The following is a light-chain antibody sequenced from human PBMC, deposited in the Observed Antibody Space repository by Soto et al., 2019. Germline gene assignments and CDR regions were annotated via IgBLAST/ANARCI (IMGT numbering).Light chain of an antibody. CDR3: QQYGSSPV. Sequence: EIVLTQSPGTLSLSPGERATISCRASQSVSSSYLAWYQQKPGQAPRLLIYGASSRATGIPDRFSGSGSGTDFTRTISRLEPEDCAVYLCQQYGSSPVFGPGTKVDIK. J-gene: IGKJ3*01. V-gene: IGKV3-20*01. CDR2: GAS. CDR1: QSVSSSY.